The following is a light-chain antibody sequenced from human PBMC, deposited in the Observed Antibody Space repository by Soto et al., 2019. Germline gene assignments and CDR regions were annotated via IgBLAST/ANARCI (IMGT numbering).Light chain of an antibody. CDR3: QQSYSTPNT. CDR2: AAS. CDR1: QSVSRN. Sequence: EIVMTQSPATLSVSPGERATLSCRASQSVSRNLAWYQQKPGQAPRLLIYAASTRATGIPARFSGSGSGTEFTLTISSLQSEDFATYYCQQSYSTPNTFGQGTRLEIK. V-gene: IGKV3-15*01. J-gene: IGKJ5*01.